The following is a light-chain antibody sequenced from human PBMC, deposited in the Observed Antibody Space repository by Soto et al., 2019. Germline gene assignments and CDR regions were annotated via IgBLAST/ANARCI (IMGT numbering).Light chain of an antibody. J-gene: IGKJ5*01. V-gene: IGKV1-9*01. Sequence: DIQLTQSTSFLSASVGDRVTITCRASQGLSSYLAWYQQKPGKAPKLLIYAASTVQIGVPSRFSSSGSGTEYTLTNSSLQPEDFATYYCQQLNSYPITFGQGTRLEIK. CDR2: AAS. CDR3: QQLNSYPIT. CDR1: QGLSSY.